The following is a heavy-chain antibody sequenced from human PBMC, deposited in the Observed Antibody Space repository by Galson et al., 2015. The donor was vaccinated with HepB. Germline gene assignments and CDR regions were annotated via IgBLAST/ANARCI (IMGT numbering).Heavy chain of an antibody. CDR2: TNPNSGNA. D-gene: IGHD6-19*01. J-gene: IGHJ4*02. Sequence: SVKVSCKASGYIFTSYDINWVRQATGQGLEWMGWTNPNSGNAGYAQKFQGRVTMTRVISTSTAYMELSSLAFDDTAVYYCARVSAWSHFDFWGQGTLVTVPP. V-gene: IGHV1-8*01. CDR3: ARVSAWSHFDF. CDR1: GYIFTSYD.